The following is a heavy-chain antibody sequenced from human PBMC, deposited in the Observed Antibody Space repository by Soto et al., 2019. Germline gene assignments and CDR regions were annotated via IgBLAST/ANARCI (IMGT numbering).Heavy chain of an antibody. J-gene: IGHJ5*02. Sequence: EVQLVESGGGLVKPGGSLRLSCAASGFSFSSYSMNWVRQAPGKGLEWVSSISSSASHINYADSVKGRCTISRDNAKKSLYRQKKSLRGEATAVYYCARGYTGYCSGGTCYWFDPWGQGTLVTVSS. CDR2: ISSSASHI. CDR3: ARGYTGYCSGGTCYWFDP. CDR1: GFSFSSYS. D-gene: IGHD2-15*01. V-gene: IGHV3-21*01.